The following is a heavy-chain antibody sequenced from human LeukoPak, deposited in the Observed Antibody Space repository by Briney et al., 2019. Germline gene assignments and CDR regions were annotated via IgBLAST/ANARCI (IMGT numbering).Heavy chain of an antibody. D-gene: IGHD3-3*01. J-gene: IGHJ3*02. CDR2: INQDGSDT. V-gene: IGHV3-7*01. CDR3: ARDLSGYYQARVFDI. CDR1: VFAFSKYW. Sequence: GGSLRLSCAASVFAFSKYWMTWVRQAPGKGLEWVANINQDGSDTYYVDSVKGRFTISRDNAKNFLYLQMNSLRAEDTAVYYCARDLSGYYQARVFDIWGQGTMVIVSS.